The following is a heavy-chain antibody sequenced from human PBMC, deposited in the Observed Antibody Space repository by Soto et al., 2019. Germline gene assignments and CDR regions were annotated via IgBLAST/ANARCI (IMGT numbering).Heavy chain of an antibody. CDR3: ASARAGSYYYYMYV. CDR2: IYSGGST. Sequence: EVQLVESGGGLVQPGGSLRLSCAASGFTVSSNYMSWVRQAPGKGLEWVSVIYSGGSTYYADSVKGRFTISRDNSKNTLYLQMNSLRAEDTAVYYCASARAGSYYYYMYVWGKGTTVTVSS. J-gene: IGHJ6*03. V-gene: IGHV3-66*01. CDR1: GFTVSSNY.